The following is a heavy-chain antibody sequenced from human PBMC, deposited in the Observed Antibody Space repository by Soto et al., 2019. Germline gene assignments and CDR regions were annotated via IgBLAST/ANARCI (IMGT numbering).Heavy chain of an antibody. V-gene: IGHV1-69*06. CDR2: IIPIFGTA. J-gene: IGHJ4*02. Sequence: SVKVSCKASGGTFSSYAISWVRQAPGQGLEWMGGIIPIFGTANYAQKFQGRVTITADKSTSTAYMELSSLRSEDTAVYYCARTSSRDGYNRPFGYWGQGXLVTVHS. D-gene: IGHD5-12*01. CDR3: ARTSSRDGYNRPFGY. CDR1: GGTFSSYA.